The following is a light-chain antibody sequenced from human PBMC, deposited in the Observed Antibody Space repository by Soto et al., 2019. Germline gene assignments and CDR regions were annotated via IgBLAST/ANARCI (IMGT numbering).Light chain of an antibody. J-gene: IGLJ3*02. V-gene: IGLV2-14*01. CDR3: SSYAGSNSWV. CDR2: EVS. CDR1: SSDVGGYNY. Sequence: QSALTQPASVSGSPGQSITISCTGTSSDVGGYNYVSWYQQHPGKAPKLMIYEVSNRPSGVSNRFSGSKSGNTASLTISGLQAEDEAYFYCSSYAGSNSWVFGGGTQLTVL.